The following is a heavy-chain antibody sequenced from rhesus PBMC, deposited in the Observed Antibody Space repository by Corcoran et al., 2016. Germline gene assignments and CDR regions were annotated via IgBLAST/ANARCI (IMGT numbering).Heavy chain of an antibody. CDR1: GGSISNNN. D-gene: IGHD6-13*01. J-gene: IGHJ4*01. V-gene: IGHV4-160*01. Sequence: QVQLQESGPGLVKPSENLSLTCAVSGGSISNNNWRWIRQPPGEGLECIWLISGSSGSPDYSPSLKSRVTISTDTSKNQFSLVLSSVTAADTAVYYCVRLIAAGPLDYFDFWGQGVLVTVSS. CDR3: VRLIAAGPLDYFDF. CDR2: ISGSSGSP.